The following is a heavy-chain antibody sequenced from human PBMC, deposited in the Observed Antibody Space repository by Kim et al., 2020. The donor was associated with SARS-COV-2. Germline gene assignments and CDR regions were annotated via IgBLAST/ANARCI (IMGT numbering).Heavy chain of an antibody. J-gene: IGHJ6*02. Sequence: ASVKVSCKASGYTFTSYGISWVRQAPGQGLEWMGWISAYNGNTNYAQKLQGRVTMTTDTSTSTAYMELRSLRSDDTAVYYCARDWGDIVVVPAAMPYYYYGMDVCGQGTTVTVSS. CDR1: GYTFTSYG. CDR3: ARDWGDIVVVPAAMPYYYYGMDV. V-gene: IGHV1-18*04. D-gene: IGHD2-2*01. CDR2: ISAYNGNT.